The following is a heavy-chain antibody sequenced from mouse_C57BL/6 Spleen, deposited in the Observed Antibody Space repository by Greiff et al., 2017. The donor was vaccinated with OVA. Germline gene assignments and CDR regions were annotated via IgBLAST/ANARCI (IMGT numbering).Heavy chain of an antibody. V-gene: IGHV1-55*01. CDR3: ARARSNYAYWYFDV. J-gene: IGHJ1*03. CDR2: IYPGSGST. CDR1: GYTFTSYW. D-gene: IGHD2-5*01. Sequence: VQLQQPGAELVKPGASVKMSCKASGYTFTSYWITWVKQRPGQGLECIGDIYPGSGSTNYNEKFKSKATLTVDTSSSTAYMQLSSLTSEDSAVYYCARARSNYAYWYFDVWGTGTTVTVSS.